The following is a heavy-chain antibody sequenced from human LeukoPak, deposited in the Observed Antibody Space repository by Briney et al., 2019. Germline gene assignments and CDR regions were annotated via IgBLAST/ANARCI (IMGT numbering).Heavy chain of an antibody. CDR2: ISGSGGST. D-gene: IGHD3-3*01. CDR3: AKDRRFLEWLFFY. J-gene: IGHJ4*02. V-gene: IGHV3-23*01. CDR1: GFTFSSYA. Sequence: GGSLRLSCAASGFTFSSYAMSWVRHAPGKGLEWVSAISGSGGSTYYADSVKGRFTISRDHSKNTLYLQMNSLRAEDTAVYYCAKDRRFLEWLFFYWGQGTLVTVSS.